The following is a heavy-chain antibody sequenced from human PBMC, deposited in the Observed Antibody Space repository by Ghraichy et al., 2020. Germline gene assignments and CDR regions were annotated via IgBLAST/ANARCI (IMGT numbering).Heavy chain of an antibody. Sequence: SETLSLTCTVSGGSISSGDYYWSWIRQPPGKGLEWIGYIYYSGSTYYNPSLKSRVTISVDTSKNQFSLKLSSVTAADTAVYYCARDSQNGGYSYGWGFDYWGQGTLVTVSS. CDR3: ARDSQNGGYSYGWGFDY. D-gene: IGHD5-18*01. CDR2: IYYSGST. CDR1: GGSISSGDYY. V-gene: IGHV4-30-4*01. J-gene: IGHJ4*02.